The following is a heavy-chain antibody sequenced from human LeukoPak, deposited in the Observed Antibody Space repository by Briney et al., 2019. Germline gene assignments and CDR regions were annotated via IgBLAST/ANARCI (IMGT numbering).Heavy chain of an antibody. CDR2: ISSSGSTI. D-gene: IGHD3-22*01. CDR1: GFTFSSYE. J-gene: IGHJ6*04. CDR3: ARGAMYYYDRRQMDV. Sequence: GGSLRLSCAASGFTFSSYEMNWVRQAPGRGLEWVSYISSSGSTIYYADSVKGRFTISRDNAKNSLYLQMNSLRAEDTAVYYCARGAMYYYDRRQMDVWGKGTMVTVSS. V-gene: IGHV3-48*03.